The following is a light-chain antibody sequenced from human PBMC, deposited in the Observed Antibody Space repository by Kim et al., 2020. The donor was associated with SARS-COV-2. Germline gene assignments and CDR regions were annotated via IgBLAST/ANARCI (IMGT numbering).Light chain of an antibody. CDR1: SSNIASNT. V-gene: IGLV1-44*01. Sequence: QSVLTQPPSASGTPGQRVTISCSGSSSNIASNTVNWYQQLPGTAPKLLIYSNNQRPSGVPDRFSGPKSGTSASLAISGHQSEDEADYYCAAWDDSLNGWVFGGGTQLTVL. CDR2: SNN. CDR3: AAWDDSLNGWV. J-gene: IGLJ3*02.